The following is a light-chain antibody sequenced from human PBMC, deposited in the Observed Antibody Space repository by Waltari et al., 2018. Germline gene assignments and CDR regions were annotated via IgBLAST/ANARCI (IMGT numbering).Light chain of an antibody. CDR2: GAS. CDR1: QSVSSN. Sequence: EIVMTQSPGTLFVSPGEKATLSCRASQSVSSNLAWYRQKPGHSRRLLIYGASTRATGIPARFSGSWSGADCTLTISSLQSEDFAVYYCQHSDTFGQGTKLGIK. J-gene: IGKJ2*01. CDR3: QHSDT. V-gene: IGKV3-15*01.